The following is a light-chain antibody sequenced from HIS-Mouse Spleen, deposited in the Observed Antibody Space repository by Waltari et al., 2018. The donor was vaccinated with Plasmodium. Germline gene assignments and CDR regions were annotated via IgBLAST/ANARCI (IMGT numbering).Light chain of an antibody. CDR2: EDN. V-gene: IGLV6-57*04. CDR1: SASIARNY. Sequence: NFMLTQPHSVSESPGKTVTISCTRSSASIARNYVQWYQQRPGSAPTTVIYEDNQRPSGVPDRFSGSIDSSSNSASLTISGLKTEDEADYYCQSYDSSNHVVFGGGTKLTVL. J-gene: IGLJ2*01. CDR3: QSYDSSNHVV.